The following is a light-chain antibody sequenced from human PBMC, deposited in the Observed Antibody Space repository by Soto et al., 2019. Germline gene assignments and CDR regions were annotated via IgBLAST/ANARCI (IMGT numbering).Light chain of an antibody. Sequence: ETVLTQSPGTLSLSPGERATLSCRASQSVGSYFAWYQQKPGQAPRLLIYDASNRATGIPDRFSGSGSGKDFTLTISRLEPEYFAVYYCQQRSDWPPITFGQGTRLEIK. CDR2: DAS. CDR1: QSVGSY. CDR3: QQRSDWPPIT. J-gene: IGKJ5*01. V-gene: IGKV3-11*01.